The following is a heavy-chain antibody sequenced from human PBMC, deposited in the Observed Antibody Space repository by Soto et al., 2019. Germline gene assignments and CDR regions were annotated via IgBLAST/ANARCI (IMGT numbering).Heavy chain of an antibody. CDR3: AKLVDFWSCYPTSYYFDY. CDR2: ISGSGGST. J-gene: IGHJ4*02. D-gene: IGHD3-3*01. V-gene: IGHV3-23*01. Sequence: PGGSLRLSCAASGFTFSSYAMSWVRQAPGKWLEWVSAISGSGGSTYYADSVKGRFTISRDNSKNTLYLQMNSLRAEDTAVYYCAKLVDFWSCYPTSYYFDYWVQGXLVTVHS. CDR1: GFTFSSYA.